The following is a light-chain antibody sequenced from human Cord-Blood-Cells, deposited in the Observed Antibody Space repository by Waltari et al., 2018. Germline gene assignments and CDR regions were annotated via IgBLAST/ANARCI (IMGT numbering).Light chain of an antibody. J-gene: IGLJ1*01. V-gene: IGLV1-40*01. CDR1: SSNIRAGDD. Sequence: QSVLTQPPSASGAPGQRVTISCTGSSSNIRAGDDVLGYQQLPGTAPKLLIYGNSNRPAGVADRFCGSKSGTSASLAINGVQAEDEAYYYCQSYDSSLRGYVFGTGTKVTVL. CDR3: QSYDSSLRGYV. CDR2: GNS.